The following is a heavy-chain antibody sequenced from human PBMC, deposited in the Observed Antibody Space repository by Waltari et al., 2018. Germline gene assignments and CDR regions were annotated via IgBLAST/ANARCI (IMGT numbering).Heavy chain of an antibody. D-gene: IGHD2-15*01. V-gene: IGHV3-74*01. J-gene: IGHJ4*02. Sequence: EVQLVESGGGSVQPGGSLRLSCAGSGFPSTGSWMHWVRQAPGKGLLWVSFINDDGSSTKYADFVKGRFTISRDNAKNTLYLQMNTLRPEDSAVYYCARDGSGNFYNYWGQGILVTVSS. CDR1: GFPSTGSW. CDR2: INDDGSST. CDR3: ARDGSGNFYNY.